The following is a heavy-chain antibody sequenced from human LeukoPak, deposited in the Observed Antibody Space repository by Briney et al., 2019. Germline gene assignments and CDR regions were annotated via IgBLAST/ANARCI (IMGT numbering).Heavy chain of an antibody. CDR1: GYTLTELS. J-gene: IGHJ4*02. D-gene: IGHD4-17*01. V-gene: IGHV1-24*01. Sequence: ASVKVSCKVSGYTLTELSMHWVRQAPGKGLEWMGGFEPEDGETIYAQKFQGRVTMTEDTSTDTAYMELSSLRSEDTAVYYCATYPHDYGDYEAGGYWGQGTLVTVSS. CDR3: ATYPHDYGDYEAGGY. CDR2: FEPEDGET.